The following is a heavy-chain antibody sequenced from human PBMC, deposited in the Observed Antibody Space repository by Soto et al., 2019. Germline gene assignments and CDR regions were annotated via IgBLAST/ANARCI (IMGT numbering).Heavy chain of an antibody. CDR2: IIPIFGTA. Sequence: SVKVSCKASGGTFSSYAISWVRQSPGQGLEWMGGIIPIFGTANYAQKFQGRVTITADESTSTAYMELSSLRSEDTAVYYCAGADCTNGVCYLAFDYWGQGTLVTVSS. J-gene: IGHJ4*02. CDR3: AGADCTNGVCYLAFDY. CDR1: GGTFSSYA. V-gene: IGHV1-69*13. D-gene: IGHD2-8*01.